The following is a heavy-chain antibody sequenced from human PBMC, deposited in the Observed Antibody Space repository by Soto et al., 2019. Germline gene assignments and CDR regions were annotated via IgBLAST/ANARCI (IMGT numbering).Heavy chain of an antibody. D-gene: IGHD3-22*01. CDR1: GYTFSSSD. CDR2: MNPNSGNT. CDR3: ARGRTYYCDSRGYYPFDY. V-gene: IGHV1-8*01. Sequence: ASVKVSCKASGYTFSSSDINWVRQATGQGLEWMGWMNPNSGNTGYAQKFQGRVTMTRNTSISTAYMELSSLRSEDTAVYYCARGRTYYCDSRGYYPFDYWGQGTLVTVSS. J-gene: IGHJ4*02.